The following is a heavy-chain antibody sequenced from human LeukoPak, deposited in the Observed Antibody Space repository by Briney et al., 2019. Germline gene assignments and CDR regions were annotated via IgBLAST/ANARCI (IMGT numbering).Heavy chain of an antibody. CDR3: ARVSGDGYMDY. D-gene: IGHD5-24*01. V-gene: IGHV4-59*12. CDR2: VYSSGTT. CDR1: GGSITNYY. J-gene: IGHJ4*02. Sequence: SETLSLTCTVSGGSITNYYWSWIRQPPGKGLEWIGCVYSSGTTNYNPSLKSRVTISVDTSKNQFSLKLSSVTAADTAVYYCARVSGDGYMDYWGQGTLVTVSS.